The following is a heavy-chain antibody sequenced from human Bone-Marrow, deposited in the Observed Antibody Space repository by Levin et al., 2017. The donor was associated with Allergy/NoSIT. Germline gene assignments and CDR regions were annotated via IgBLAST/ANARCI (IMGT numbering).Heavy chain of an antibody. Sequence: QSGGSLRLSCEASGFNFENYAMQWVRQAPGKGLEWVAIISFDGSNTHHAESVKGRFTISRDTSTKTVYLQMNSLRVEDTALFSCARQRSSPGDYYYYAIDVWGQGTTVIVSS. CDR1: GFNFENYA. D-gene: IGHD6-6*01. CDR3: ARQRSSPGDYYYYAIDV. J-gene: IGHJ6*02. CDR2: ISFDGSNT. V-gene: IGHV3-30-3*01.